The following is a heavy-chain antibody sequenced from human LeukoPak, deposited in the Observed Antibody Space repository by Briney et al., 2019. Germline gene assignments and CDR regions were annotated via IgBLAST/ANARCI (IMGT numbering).Heavy chain of an antibody. Sequence: GGSLRLSCVASGFTFSSYWMSWVRQAPGKGLEWVANIKQDGSEKDYVDSVKGRFTISRDNAKNSLYLQMNSLRAEDTAVYYCARDHSMDVWGKGTTVTISS. CDR1: GFTFSSYW. CDR3: ARDHSMDV. J-gene: IGHJ6*03. CDR2: IKQDGSEK. V-gene: IGHV3-7*01.